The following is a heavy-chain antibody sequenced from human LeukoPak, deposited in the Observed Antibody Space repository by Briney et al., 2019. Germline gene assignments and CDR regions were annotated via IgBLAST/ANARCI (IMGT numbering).Heavy chain of an antibody. J-gene: IGHJ6*02. Sequence: PGGSLTVSCAASGFTFSSYGMHWVRQAPGKGLEWVAVIWYDGSNKYYADSVKGRFTISRDNSKNTLYLQMNSLRAEDTAVYYCARENCSSTSCYDDYYYGMDVWGQGTTVTVS. V-gene: IGHV3-33*01. CDR2: IWYDGSNK. D-gene: IGHD2-2*01. CDR3: ARENCSSTSCYDDYYYGMDV. CDR1: GFTFSSYG.